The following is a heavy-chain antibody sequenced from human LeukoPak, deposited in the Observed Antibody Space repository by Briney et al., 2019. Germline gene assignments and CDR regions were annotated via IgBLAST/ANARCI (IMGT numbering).Heavy chain of an antibody. J-gene: IGHJ4*02. Sequence: PSETLSLTCTVSGGSITSNSYYWGWIRQPPGKGLEWIGSITYSGSTYYNPSLKRRVTISIDTSKNQFSLMLSSVTAADTAVYYCTRDSSGYDWFYDYWGQGTLVTVSS. D-gene: IGHD5-12*01. CDR2: ITYSGST. CDR3: TRDSSGYDWFYDY. CDR1: GGSITSNSYY. V-gene: IGHV4-39*07.